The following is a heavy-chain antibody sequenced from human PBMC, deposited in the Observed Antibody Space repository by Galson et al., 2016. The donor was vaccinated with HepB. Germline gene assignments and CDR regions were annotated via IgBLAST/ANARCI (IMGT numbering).Heavy chain of an antibody. D-gene: IGHD4-17*01. J-gene: IGHJ6*02. CDR3: ARHNYGYHYYYGMDV. V-gene: IGHV3-20*01. Sequence: SLRLSCAASGFTFDDYAMSWVRQAPGKGLEWVSGITWNGGSTGYADSVKGRFTISRDNAKNSLYLEMNSLRAEDTALYHCARHNYGYHYYYGMDVWGQGTTVTVSS. CDR1: GFTFDDYA. CDR2: ITWNGGST.